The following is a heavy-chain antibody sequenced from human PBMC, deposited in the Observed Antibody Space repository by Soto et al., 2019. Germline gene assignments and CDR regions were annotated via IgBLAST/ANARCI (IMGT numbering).Heavy chain of an antibody. Sequence: QVQLVQSGAEVKKPGASVKVSCKASGYTFTSYYMHWVRQAPGQGLEWRGIINPSGGSTTYAQKFXXRXXMTRDTSTSTVYMELSSLRSEDTAVYYCARVGGYSYGGVDYWGQGTLVTVSS. CDR3: ARVGGYSYGGVDY. J-gene: IGHJ4*02. V-gene: IGHV1-46*01. CDR1: GYTFTSYY. D-gene: IGHD5-18*01. CDR2: INPSGGST.